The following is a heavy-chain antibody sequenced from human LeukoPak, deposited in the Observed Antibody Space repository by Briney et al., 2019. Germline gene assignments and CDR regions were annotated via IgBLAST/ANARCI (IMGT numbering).Heavy chain of an antibody. CDR3: ARDEREGYYYDSSGYGDV. V-gene: IGHV3-30*02. Sequence: PGGSLRLSCAASGFTFSSYGMHWVRQAPGKGLEWVAFIRYDGSNKYYADSVKGRFTISRDNSKNTLYLQMNSLRAEDTAVYYCARDEREGYYYDSSGYGDVWGQGTTVTVSS. CDR1: GFTFSSYG. J-gene: IGHJ6*02. CDR2: IRYDGSNK. D-gene: IGHD3-22*01.